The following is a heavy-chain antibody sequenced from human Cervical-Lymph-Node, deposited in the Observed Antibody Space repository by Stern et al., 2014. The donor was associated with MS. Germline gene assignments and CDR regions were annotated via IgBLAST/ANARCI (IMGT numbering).Heavy chain of an antibody. CDR2: IYPDDSDI. D-gene: IGHD1-1*01. Sequence: EVQLVESGAEVKKPGESLKISCKGSGYTFTNNWIAWVRQMPGKGLEWMGIIYPDDSDIRYSPSLQGQVTISAYKSISTASLQWTSLKAADSAVYYCARPPPRRKWDDPNYGMDVWGQGTTVTVSS. V-gene: IGHV5-51*03. CDR3: ARPPPRRKWDDPNYGMDV. CDR1: GYTFTNNW. J-gene: IGHJ6*02.